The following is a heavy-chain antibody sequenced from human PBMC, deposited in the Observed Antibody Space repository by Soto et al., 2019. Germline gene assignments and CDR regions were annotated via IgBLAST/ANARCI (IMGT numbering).Heavy chain of an antibody. J-gene: IGHJ4*02. Sequence: QVQLVESGGGVVQPGRSLRLSCAVSGFPFSTYGMHWVRQAPGKGLEWVALIYYDGINKYYADSVKGRFTISRDNSKNTLYLQMHSLGAEDTSVYYCARGDMTTVTTPNYWGQGTLVTVSS. CDR1: GFPFSTYG. CDR2: IYYDGINK. V-gene: IGHV3-33*01. CDR3: ARGDMTTVTTPNY. D-gene: IGHD4-17*01.